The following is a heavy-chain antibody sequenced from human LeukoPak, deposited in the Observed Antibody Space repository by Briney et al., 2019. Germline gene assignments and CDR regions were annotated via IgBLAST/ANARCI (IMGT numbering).Heavy chain of an antibody. CDR2: ISGSGGST. J-gene: IGHJ4*02. V-gene: IGHV3-23*01. CDR3: AKDLWGLSKQLSAYYFDY. D-gene: IGHD6-13*01. Sequence: GGSLRLSCAASGFTFSSYAMSWVRQAPGKGLEWVSAISGSGGSTYYADSVKGRFTISRDNSKNTLYLQMNSLRAEDTAVYYCAKDLWGLSKQLSAYYFDYWGQGTLVTVSS. CDR1: GFTFSSYA.